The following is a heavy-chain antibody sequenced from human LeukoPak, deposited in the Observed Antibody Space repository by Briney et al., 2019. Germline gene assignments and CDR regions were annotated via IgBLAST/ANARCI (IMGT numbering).Heavy chain of an antibody. J-gene: IGHJ4*02. D-gene: IGHD4-17*01. Sequence: GASVKVSCKASGYTFNKYLMHWVRQAPGQGLEWMGWINTNTGSPTYAQGFTGRFVFSLDTSVSTAYLQISSLKAEDTAGYYCARDLALEYGDYGEFDNWGQGTLVTVSS. CDR1: GYTFNKYL. CDR3: ARDLALEYGDYGEFDN. CDR2: INTNTGSP. V-gene: IGHV7-4-1*02.